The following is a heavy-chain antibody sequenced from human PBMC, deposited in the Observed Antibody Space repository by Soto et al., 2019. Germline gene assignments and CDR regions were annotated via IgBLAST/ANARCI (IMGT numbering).Heavy chain of an antibody. CDR2: VKSKADGGSG. V-gene: IGHV3-15*07. CDR3: TTDSRTTLPEIRFDY. CDR1: GVTFNNAW. J-gene: IGHJ4*01. D-gene: IGHD1-26*01. Sequence: GRSLRLSCAASGVTFNNAWINSIRQVQGKGLEWVGRVKSKADGGSGDYAAPVKGRFVVSRDDSKDIVYLQMNSLKIEDTGVYYCTTDSRTTLPEIRFDYWGHGTQVSVSS.